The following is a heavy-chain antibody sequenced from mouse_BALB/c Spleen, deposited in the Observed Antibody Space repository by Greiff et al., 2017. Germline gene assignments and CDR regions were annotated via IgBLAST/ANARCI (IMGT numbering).Heavy chain of an antibody. CDR3: ARGHYYGYDYAMDY. Sequence: EVQLVESGGGLVQPGGSRKLSCAASGFTFSSFGMHWVRQAPEKGLEWVAYISSGSSTIYYADTVKGRFTISRDNPKNTLFLQMTSLRSEDTAMYYCARGHYYGYDYAMDYWGQGTSVTVSS. J-gene: IGHJ4*01. V-gene: IGHV5-17*02. CDR1: GFTFSSFG. CDR2: ISSGSSTI. D-gene: IGHD1-2*01.